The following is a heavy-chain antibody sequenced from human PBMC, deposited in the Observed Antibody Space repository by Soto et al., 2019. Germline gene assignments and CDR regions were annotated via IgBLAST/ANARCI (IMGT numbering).Heavy chain of an antibody. CDR1: GFTFSSYA. CDR3: AKGRGYCSSTSCYAMSYYYYYYMDV. Sequence: GGSLRLSCAASGFTFSSYAMSWVRQAPGKGLEWVSAISGSGGSTYYADSVKGRFTISRDNSKNTLYLQMNSLRAEDTAVYYCAKGRGYCSSTSCYAMSYYYYYYMDVWGKGTTVTVSS. CDR2: ISGSGGST. V-gene: IGHV3-23*01. J-gene: IGHJ6*03. D-gene: IGHD2-2*01.